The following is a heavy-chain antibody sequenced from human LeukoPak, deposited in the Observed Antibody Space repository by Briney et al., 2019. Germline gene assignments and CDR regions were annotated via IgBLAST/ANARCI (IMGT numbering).Heavy chain of an antibody. CDR3: ARRWPARDTVMVSTMIKWYFDL. J-gene: IGHJ2*01. Sequence: GGSLRLSCAASGFTFSSYWMHWVRQAPGKGPEYVSGINSNGGSTYYTNSVKGRFTISRDNSKDTLYLQMGSLRAEDMAVYYCARRWPARDTVMVSTMIKWYFDLWGRGTLVTVSS. CDR1: GFTFSSYW. CDR2: INSNGGST. V-gene: IGHV3-64*01. D-gene: IGHD5-18*01.